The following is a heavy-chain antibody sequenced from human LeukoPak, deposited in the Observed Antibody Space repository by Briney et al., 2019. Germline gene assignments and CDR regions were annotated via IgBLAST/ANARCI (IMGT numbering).Heavy chain of an antibody. CDR1: GFTFSSSG. Sequence: RGGSLRLSCAASGFTFSSSGMSWVRQAPGRGLEWVSGITGSGGNTYYADSVKGRFTISRDNSKNTLYLQMNSLRAEDTAVYYCAKGAYYADWGQGTLVTVSS. J-gene: IGHJ4*02. CDR2: ITGSGGNT. V-gene: IGHV3-23*01. D-gene: IGHD3-3*01. CDR3: AKGAYYAD.